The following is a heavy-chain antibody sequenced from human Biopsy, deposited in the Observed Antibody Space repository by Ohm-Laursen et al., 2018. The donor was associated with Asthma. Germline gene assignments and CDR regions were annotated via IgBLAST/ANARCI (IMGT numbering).Heavy chain of an antibody. CDR3: ARCQVGYSSGWSLLLKKIYYSGMDV. J-gene: IGHJ6*02. V-gene: IGHV1-69*01. D-gene: IGHD6-19*01. CDR2: IMIVFGTT. CDR1: GGTFSNFA. Sequence: SSVKVSCKVPGGTFSNFAISWVRQAPGQGLEWLGGIMIVFGTTNYAQKFQGRVTITADESTSTAYMEVTSLRSEDTAIYYCARCQVGYSSGWSLLLKKIYYSGMDVWGQGTAVTVSS.